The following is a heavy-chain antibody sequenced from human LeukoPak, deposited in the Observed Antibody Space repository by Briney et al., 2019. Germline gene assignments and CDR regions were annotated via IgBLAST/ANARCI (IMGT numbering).Heavy chain of an antibody. CDR1: GYTFTSYG. J-gene: IGHJ4*02. CDR3: ARVARQQLGYYFDY. V-gene: IGHV1-18*01. Sequence: ASVKVSCKXSGYTFTSYGISWVRQAPGQGLEWMGWISAYNGNTNYAQKLQGRVTMTTDTSTSTAYMELRSLRSDDTAVYYCARVARQQLGYYFDYWGQGTLVTVSS. D-gene: IGHD6-13*01. CDR2: ISAYNGNT.